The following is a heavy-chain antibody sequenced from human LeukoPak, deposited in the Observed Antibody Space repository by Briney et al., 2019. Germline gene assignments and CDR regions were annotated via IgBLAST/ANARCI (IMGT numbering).Heavy chain of an antibody. V-gene: IGHV4-59*01. CDR1: GGSISSYY. CDR3: ARGNYGSGSYYYYYYYYMDV. Sequence: SETLSLTCTVSGGSISSYYWSWIRQTPGKGLEWIGYIYYSGSTNYNPSLKSRATISVDTSKNQFSLKLSSVTAADTAVYYCARGNYGSGSYYYYYYYYMDVWGKGTTVTVSS. J-gene: IGHJ6*03. D-gene: IGHD3-10*01. CDR2: IYYSGST.